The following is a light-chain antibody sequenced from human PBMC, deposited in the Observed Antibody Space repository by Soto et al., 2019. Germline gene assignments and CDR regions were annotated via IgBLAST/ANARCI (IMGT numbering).Light chain of an antibody. CDR3: MQATQFPHS. V-gene: IGKV2-24*01. CDR2: KVS. CDR1: QSLVHSDGSTH. Sequence: DIVMTQTPLSSPVTLGQPASISCRASQSLVHSDGSTHLSWLQQRPGQPPRLLMFKVSHRFSGVPDRFSGSGAGTDFTLKISRVEAEDVGVYYCMQATQFPHSFGQGTKLELK. J-gene: IGKJ2*01.